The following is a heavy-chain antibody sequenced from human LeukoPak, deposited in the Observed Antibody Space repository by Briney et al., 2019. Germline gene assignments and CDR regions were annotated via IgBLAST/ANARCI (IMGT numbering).Heavy chain of an antibody. CDR1: GFTFSSYA. D-gene: IGHD6-13*01. J-gene: IGHJ3*02. Sequence: GGSLRLSCAASGFTFSSYAMSWVRQAPGKGLEWVANIKQDGSEKYYVDSVKGRFTISRDNAKNSLYLQMNSLRAEDTAVYYCARDRGIAAAPDAFDIWGQGTMVTVSS. V-gene: IGHV3-7*01. CDR3: ARDRGIAAAPDAFDI. CDR2: IKQDGSEK.